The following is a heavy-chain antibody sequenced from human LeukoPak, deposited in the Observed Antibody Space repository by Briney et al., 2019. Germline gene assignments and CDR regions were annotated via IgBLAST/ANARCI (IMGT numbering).Heavy chain of an antibody. Sequence: ASVKVYCKTSGYTYSSYGIGWVRQAPGQRPEYVGWITPYNANTNLAQKFQGRVTMTADTSTSTVYMELRSLRPDDTAVYYCAGLGDSSGYNDAFDIWGQGTMVTVSS. D-gene: IGHD3-22*01. CDR3: AGLGDSSGYNDAFDI. CDR1: GYTYSSYG. J-gene: IGHJ3*02. V-gene: IGHV1-18*01. CDR2: ITPYNANT.